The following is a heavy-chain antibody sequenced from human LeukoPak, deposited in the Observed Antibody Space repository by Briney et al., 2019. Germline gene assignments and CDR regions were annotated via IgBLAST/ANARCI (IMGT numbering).Heavy chain of an antibody. V-gene: IGHV1-2*02. D-gene: IGHD3-22*01. Sequence: ASVKVSCKASGYTFTGYYMHWVRQAPGQGLEWMGWINPNSGGTNYAQKFQGRVTMTRDTSISTAYMELSRLRSDDTAVYYCARGGRPYYYDSSGYYYWGQGTLATVSS. CDR2: INPNSGGT. CDR1: GYTFTGYY. CDR3: ARGGRPYYYDSSGYYY. J-gene: IGHJ4*02.